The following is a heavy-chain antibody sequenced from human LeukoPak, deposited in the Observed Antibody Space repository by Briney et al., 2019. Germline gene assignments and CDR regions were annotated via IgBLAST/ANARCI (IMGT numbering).Heavy chain of an antibody. J-gene: IGHJ3*02. CDR3: ARPYYDSSGYLDAFDI. CDR2: IYYSGST. V-gene: IGHV4-59*08. Sequence: SETLSLTCAVYGGSFSGYYWSWIRQPPGKGLEWIGYIYYSGSTNYNPSLKSRVTISVDTSKNQFSLKLSSVTAADTAVYYCARPYYDSSGYLDAFDIWGQGTMVTVSS. CDR1: GGSFSGYY. D-gene: IGHD3-22*01.